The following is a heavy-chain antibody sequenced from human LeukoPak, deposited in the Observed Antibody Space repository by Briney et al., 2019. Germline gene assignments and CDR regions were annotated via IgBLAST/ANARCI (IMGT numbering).Heavy chain of an antibody. D-gene: IGHD6-6*01. CDR2: IYTSGST. J-gene: IGHJ4*02. CDR3: AREPIAARRIVGY. V-gene: IGHV4-4*07. Sequence: SETLSLTCTVSGGSISGYYWSWIRQPAGKGLEWIGRIYTSGSTNYNPSLKSRVTISVDTSKNQFSLKLSSVTAADTAVYYCAREPIAARRIVGYWGQGTLVTVSS. CDR1: GGSISGYY.